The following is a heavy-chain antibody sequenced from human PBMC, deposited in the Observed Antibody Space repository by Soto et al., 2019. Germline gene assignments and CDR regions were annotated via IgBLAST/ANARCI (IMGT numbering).Heavy chain of an antibody. CDR1: GYTFTGYY. CDR2: INPNSGGT. V-gene: IGHV1-2*04. J-gene: IGHJ6*02. D-gene: IGHD1-26*01. CDR3: ARGATFYYYYGMDV. Sequence: EASVKVSCKASGYTFTGYYMHWVRQAPGQGLEWMGWINPNSGGTNYAQKFQGWVTMTRDTSISTAYMELSRLRSDDTAVYYCARGATFYYYYGMDVWGQGTTVTVSS.